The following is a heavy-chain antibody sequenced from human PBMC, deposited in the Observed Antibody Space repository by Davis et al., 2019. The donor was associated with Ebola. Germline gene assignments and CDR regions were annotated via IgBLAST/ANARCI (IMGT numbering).Heavy chain of an antibody. D-gene: IGHD1-1*01. CDR1: GFTFSSYG. CDR2: LSYDGSNK. V-gene: IGHV3-30*03. CDR3: ARAQFPTTSDH. Sequence: GGSLRLSCAASGFTFSSYGMHWVRQAPGKGLEWVAVLSYDGSNKYYADSVKGRFTISRDNSKNTLYLQMNSLRAEDTAVYYCARAQFPTTSDHWGQGTLVTVSS. J-gene: IGHJ4*02.